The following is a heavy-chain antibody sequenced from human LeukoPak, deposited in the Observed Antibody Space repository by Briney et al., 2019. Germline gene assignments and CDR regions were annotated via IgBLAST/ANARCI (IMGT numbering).Heavy chain of an antibody. CDR1: GGSFXGYY. CDR3: ARTQNPQRRSIAPAPFDY. V-gene: IGHV4-34*01. CDR2: INHSGTT. Sequence: TLSXTCXVXGGSFXGYYWSWIRQPPGKGLEWIGEINHSGTTNYNPSLTRPVTISVHPSNNQFSLKLSSLTPADTAVYYSARTQNPQRRSIAPAPFDYWGQGTLVTVSS. D-gene: IGHD6-13*01. J-gene: IGHJ4*02.